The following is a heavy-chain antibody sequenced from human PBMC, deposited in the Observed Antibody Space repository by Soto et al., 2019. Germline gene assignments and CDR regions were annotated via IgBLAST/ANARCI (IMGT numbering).Heavy chain of an antibody. CDR3: AKESLDYFDSGRFYAPAFDH. J-gene: IGHJ4*02. V-gene: IGHV3-30*18. CDR1: GFTFSSFA. CDR2: ISFDGRDI. D-gene: IGHD3-10*01. Sequence: QVQLVESGGGVVHPGTSLRLSCVTSGFTFSSFAMDWVRQAPGKGLEWVAAISFDGRDISYRESVKGRFTISRDKFKNTVYLQMNSLRPEDTAVYYCAKESLDYFDSGRFYAPAFDHWGQGTLVTGSS.